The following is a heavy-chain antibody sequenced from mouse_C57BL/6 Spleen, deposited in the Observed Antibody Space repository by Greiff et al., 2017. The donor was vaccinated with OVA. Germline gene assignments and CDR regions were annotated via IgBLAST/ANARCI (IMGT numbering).Heavy chain of an antibody. V-gene: IGHV6-3*01. Sequence: DVMLVESGGGLVQPGGSMKLSCVASGFTFSNYWMNWVRQSPEQGLEWVAQIRLKSDNYATHYAESVKGRFTISRDDSKSSVYLQMNNLRAEDTGIYYCTGENYYGSSYNYWGQGTTLTVSS. J-gene: IGHJ2*01. CDR3: TGENYYGSSYNY. D-gene: IGHD1-1*01. CDR1: GFTFSNYW. CDR2: IRLKSDNYAT.